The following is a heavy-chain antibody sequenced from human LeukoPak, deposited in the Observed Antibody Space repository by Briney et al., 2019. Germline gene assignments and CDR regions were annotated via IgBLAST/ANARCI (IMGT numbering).Heavy chain of an antibody. Sequence: SETLSLTCAVYGGSFSGYYWSWIRQPPGKGLEWIGEINHSGSTNYNPSLKSRVTISVDTSKNQFSLKLSSVTAADTAVYYCARAVAAEYFQHWGQGTLVTVSS. V-gene: IGHV4-34*01. CDR3: ARAVAAEYFQH. CDR1: GGSFSGYY. D-gene: IGHD2-15*01. CDR2: INHSGST. J-gene: IGHJ1*01.